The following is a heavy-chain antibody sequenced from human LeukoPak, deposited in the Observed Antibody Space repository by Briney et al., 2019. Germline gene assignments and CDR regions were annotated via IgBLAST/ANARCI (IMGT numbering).Heavy chain of an antibody. Sequence: GGSLRLSCAASGFTFSSYAMSWVRQAPGKGLEWVSAISGSGGSTYYADSVKGRFTISRDNSKNTLYLQTNSLRAEDTAVYYCAKRFRPKVVEMATSVYWYFDLWGRGTLVTVSS. CDR3: AKRFRPKVVEMATSVYWYFDL. D-gene: IGHD5-24*01. V-gene: IGHV3-23*01. CDR1: GFTFSSYA. J-gene: IGHJ2*01. CDR2: ISGSGGST.